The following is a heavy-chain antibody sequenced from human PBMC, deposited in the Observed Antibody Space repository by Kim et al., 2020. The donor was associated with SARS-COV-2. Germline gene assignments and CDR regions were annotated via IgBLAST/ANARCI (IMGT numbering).Heavy chain of an antibody. Sequence: GGSLRLSCAASGFTFSSYAMHWVRQAPGKGLEWVAVISYDGSNKYYADSVKGRFTISRDNSKNTLYLQMNSLRAEDTAVYYCARDPPIAVAGTEYYYYG. CDR3: ARDPPIAVAGTEYYYYG. CDR1: GFTFSSYA. V-gene: IGHV3-30-3*01. J-gene: IGHJ6*01. CDR2: ISYDGSNK. D-gene: IGHD6-19*01.